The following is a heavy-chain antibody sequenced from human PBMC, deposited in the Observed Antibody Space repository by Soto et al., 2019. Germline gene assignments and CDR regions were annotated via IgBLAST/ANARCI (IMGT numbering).Heavy chain of an antibody. CDR3: ARRDHSSSRGWFDP. D-gene: IGHD4-4*01. CDR1: GGSVSSSSYY. V-gene: IGHV4-39*01. Sequence: QLQLQESGPGLVKPSETLSLTCTVSGGSVSSSSYYWGWIRQPPGKVLEWIGSIYYDGTTYYNPSLYSRVTISVDTSKNQFSLRLSSVTAADTAVYYCARRDHSSSRGWFDPWGPGTLVTVSS. J-gene: IGHJ5*02. CDR2: IYYDGTT.